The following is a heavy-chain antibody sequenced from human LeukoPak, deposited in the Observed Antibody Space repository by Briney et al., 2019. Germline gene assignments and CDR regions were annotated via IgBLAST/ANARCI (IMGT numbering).Heavy chain of an antibody. CDR2: ISAYNGNT. J-gene: IGHJ4*02. Sequence: ASVKVSCKASGYTFTSYAISWVRQAPGQGLEWMGWISAYNGNTDYAQKLQGRVTMTTDTSTSTAHMELRSLRSDDTAVYYCARVFSGQQLHYWGQGTLVTVSS. CDR1: GYTFTSYA. V-gene: IGHV1-18*01. CDR3: ARVFSGQQLHY. D-gene: IGHD6-13*01.